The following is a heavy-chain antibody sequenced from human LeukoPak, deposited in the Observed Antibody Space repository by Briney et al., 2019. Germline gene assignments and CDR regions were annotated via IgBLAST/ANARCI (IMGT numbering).Heavy chain of an antibody. CDR1: GFTFSNYA. J-gene: IGHJ4*02. V-gene: IGHV3-30*18. D-gene: IGHD6-19*01. CDR3: AKDRYSSGWYSDFDY. CDR2: ISDDGSNK. Sequence: GGSLRLSCAASGFTFSNYAMHWVRQAPGKGLEWVAVISDDGSNKYYGDSVKGRFTISRDKSKNTVYLQMNSLRAEDTAVYYCAKDRYSSGWYSDFDYWGQGTLVTVSS.